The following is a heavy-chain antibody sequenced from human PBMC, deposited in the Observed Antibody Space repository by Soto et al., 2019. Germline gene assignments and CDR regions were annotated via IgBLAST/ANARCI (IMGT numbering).Heavy chain of an antibody. CDR1: GYTFTGYY. J-gene: IGHJ3*02. CDR3: ARMGTGEAHAFDI. V-gene: IGHV1-2*04. Sequence: ASVKVSCKASGYTFTGYYMHWVRQAPGQGLEWMGWINPNSGGTNYAQKFQGWVTMTRDTSISTAYMELSRLRSDDTAVYYCARMGTGEAHAFDIWGQGTMVTVSS. D-gene: IGHD7-27*01. CDR2: INPNSGGT.